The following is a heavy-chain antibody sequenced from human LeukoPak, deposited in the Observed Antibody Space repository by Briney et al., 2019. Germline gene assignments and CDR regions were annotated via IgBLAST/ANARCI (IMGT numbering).Heavy chain of an antibody. J-gene: IGHJ6*03. CDR1: GYTFTSYD. Sequence: ASVKVSCKASGYTFTSYDINWVRQATGQGLEWMGWMSPNSGNTGYAQKFQGRVTMTRNTSISTAYMELSSLRSEDTAVYYCALRGYSYGSPYYYYYYMDVWGKGTTVTVSS. CDR2: MSPNSGNT. CDR3: ALRGYSYGSPYYYYYYMDV. D-gene: IGHD5-18*01. V-gene: IGHV1-8*01.